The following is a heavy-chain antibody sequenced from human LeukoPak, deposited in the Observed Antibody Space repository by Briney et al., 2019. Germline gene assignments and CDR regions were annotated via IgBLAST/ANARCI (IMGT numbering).Heavy chain of an antibody. D-gene: IGHD6-13*01. CDR3: ARDLSSNWYSDYFDY. CDR2: INPNSGGT. Sequence: ASVKVSCRASGYTFTDYYVHWVRQAPGQGLEWMGWINPNSGGTFSAQNFQGRVTMTRDTSLSTAYMELSRLRSDDTAVYYCARDLSSNWYSDYFDYWGRGTLVTVSS. CDR1: GYTFTDYY. V-gene: IGHV1-2*02. J-gene: IGHJ4*02.